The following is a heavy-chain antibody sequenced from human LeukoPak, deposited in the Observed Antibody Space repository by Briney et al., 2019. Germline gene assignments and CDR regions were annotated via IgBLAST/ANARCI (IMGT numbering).Heavy chain of an antibody. V-gene: IGHV3-7*01. CDR2: IKQDGTEK. J-gene: IGHJ3*02. D-gene: IGHD6-6*01. CDR1: GFTFSSYW. CDR3: ARDSFTDLQLDLAFDI. Sequence: GGSLRLSCAASGFTFSSYWMSWVRQAPGKGLEWVANIKQDGTEKYYVDSVKGRFTISRDNAKSSLYLQMNSLRAEDTAVYYCARDSFTDLQLDLAFDIWGQGTMVTVSS.